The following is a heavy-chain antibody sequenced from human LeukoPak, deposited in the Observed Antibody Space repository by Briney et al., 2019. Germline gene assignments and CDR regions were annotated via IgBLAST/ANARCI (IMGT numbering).Heavy chain of an antibody. CDR3: ARDYTGYSYYYMDV. D-gene: IGHD3-16*01. CDR2: ISAYNGNT. V-gene: IGHV1-18*01. CDR1: GYTFTSYG. J-gene: IGHJ6*03. Sequence: ASVKVSCKASGYTFTSYGISWVRQAPGQGLEWMGWISAYNGNTNYAQKLQGRLTITTDESTNAVYMQLSSLRSEDTAVYYCARDYTGYSYYYMDVWGKGTTVTVSS.